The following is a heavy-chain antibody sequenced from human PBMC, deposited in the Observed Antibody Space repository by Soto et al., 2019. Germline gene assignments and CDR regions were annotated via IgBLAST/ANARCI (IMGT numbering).Heavy chain of an antibody. CDR3: ARGGGELDY. V-gene: IGHV3-21*01. D-gene: IGHD7-27*01. J-gene: IGHJ4*02. CDR2: ISSSATYK. CDR1: GFPFSAYD. Sequence: EVQLVESGGGRVRPGGSLRLSCAASGFPFSAYDINWVRQAPGKGLEWVSSISSSATYKLYADSVKGRFTISRDSAKNSVYLQMNSLRAEDTAVYYCARGGGELDYWGQGTLVTVSS.